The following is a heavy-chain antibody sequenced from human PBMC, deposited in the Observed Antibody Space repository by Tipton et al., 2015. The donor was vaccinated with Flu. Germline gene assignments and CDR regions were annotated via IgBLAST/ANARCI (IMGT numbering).Heavy chain of an antibody. J-gene: IGHJ4*02. V-gene: IGHV3-23*01. Sequence: SLRLSCAASGFSFSRYAMNWVRQAPGKGLEWVSSISGGGSTTKYADSVKGRFTISRDNSKNTLYLQMNSLRAEDTAVNYCAKGHLDYGDFWGQGTLVTVSS. CDR1: GFSFSRYA. CDR2: ISGGGSTT. CDR3: AKGHLDYGDF.